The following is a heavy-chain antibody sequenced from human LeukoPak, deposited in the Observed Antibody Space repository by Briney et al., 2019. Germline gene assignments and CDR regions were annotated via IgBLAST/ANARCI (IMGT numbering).Heavy chain of an antibody. CDR3: SRGLDSRKLGY. Sequence: SETLSLTCTVSGASFNSDDQYWNWLRQSAGKGLEWIGSIHPSGILYNNPSLESRVTMSRDTSKNQFSLNLNSVTAADTAVYFCSRGLDSRKLGYWGQGILVTVSS. CDR2: IHPSGIL. J-gene: IGHJ4*02. CDR1: GASFNSDDQY. V-gene: IGHV4-31*03. D-gene: IGHD3-22*01.